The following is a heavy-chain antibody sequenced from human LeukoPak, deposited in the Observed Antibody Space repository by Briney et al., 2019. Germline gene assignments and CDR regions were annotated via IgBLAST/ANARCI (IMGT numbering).Heavy chain of an antibody. CDR1: GFTFSDYY. CDR2: ISSSSSYT. V-gene: IGHV3-11*05. D-gene: IGHD4-23*01. CDR3: ARDTYGGIHY. Sequence: GGSLRLSCAASGFTFSDYYMSWIRQAPGKGLEWVSYISSSSSYTNYADSVKGRFTISRDNAKNSLYLQMNGLRAEDTAVYYCARDTYGGIHYWGQGTLVTVSS. J-gene: IGHJ4*02.